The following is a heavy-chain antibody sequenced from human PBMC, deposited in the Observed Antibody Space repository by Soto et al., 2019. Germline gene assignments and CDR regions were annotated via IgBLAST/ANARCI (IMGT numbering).Heavy chain of an antibody. CDR2: ISSSSSTI. J-gene: IGHJ6*02. D-gene: IGHD2-2*01. CDR3: ARDFGDIVVVPAADSEGYYYYYGMDV. Sequence: EVQLVESGGGLVQPGGSLRLSCAASGFTFSSYSMNWVRQAPGKGLEWVSYISSSSSTIYYADSVKGRFTISRDNAKNPLYLQMNSLRDEDTAVYYCARDFGDIVVVPAADSEGYYYYYGMDVWGQGTTVTVSS. V-gene: IGHV3-48*02. CDR1: GFTFSSYS.